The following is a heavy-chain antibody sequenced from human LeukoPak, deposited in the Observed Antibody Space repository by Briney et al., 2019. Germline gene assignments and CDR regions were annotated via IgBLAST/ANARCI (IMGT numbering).Heavy chain of an antibody. V-gene: IGHV5-51*01. Sequence: GESLKISCKGSAYSFTKYWIAWVRQMPGKGLEWMGMIYPGDSDTRYSPSFQGQVTISADKSINVAYLQWSSLKASDTAMYYCARRQYIYDTRSDYFDPWGQGTLVTVSS. CDR1: AYSFTKYW. D-gene: IGHD3-22*01. J-gene: IGHJ5*02. CDR2: IYPGDSDT. CDR3: ARRQYIYDTRSDYFDP.